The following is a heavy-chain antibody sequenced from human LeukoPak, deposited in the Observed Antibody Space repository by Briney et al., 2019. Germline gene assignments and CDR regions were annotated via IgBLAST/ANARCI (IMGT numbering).Heavy chain of an antibody. CDR2: IYYSGST. J-gene: IGHJ4*02. CDR1: GGSISSSSYY. CDR3: GRQQYSSGWTYYFDY. D-gene: IGHD6-19*01. V-gene: IGHV4-39*01. Sequence: SSETLSLTCTVSGGSISSSSYYWGWIRQPPGKGLEWIGSIYYSGSTCYNPSLKSRVTISLDTSKDQFSLKLSSVTAADTAVYYCGRQQYSSGWTYYFDYWGQGTLVTVSS.